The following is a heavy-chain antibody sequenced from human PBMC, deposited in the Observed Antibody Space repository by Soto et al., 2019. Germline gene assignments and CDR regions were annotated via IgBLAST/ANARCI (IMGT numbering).Heavy chain of an antibody. CDR1: GFPFSSYA. CDR3: AKEKGIPGTTFAFDY. D-gene: IGHD1-7*01. V-gene: IGHV3-23*01. Sequence: GGSLRLSCAAPGFPFSSYAMSWVRQAPGKGLEWVSAISGSGGSTYYADSVKGRFTISRDNSKNTLYLQMNSLRAEDTAVYYCAKEKGIPGTTFAFDYWGQGTLVTVSS. CDR2: ISGSGGST. J-gene: IGHJ4*02.